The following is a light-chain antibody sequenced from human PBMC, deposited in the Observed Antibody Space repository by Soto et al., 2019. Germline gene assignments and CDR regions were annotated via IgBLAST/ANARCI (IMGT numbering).Light chain of an antibody. CDR2: DAS. CDR3: QQRTNSPPVT. Sequence: EIVLTQSPATLSLSLGETATLSCRASQSVGSYLAWYQQKPGQAPRLLIYDASTRATGIPARFSGSGSGTDFTLTISSLEPDDFAVYYCQQRTNSPPVTFGGGTKVEIK. CDR1: QSVGSY. J-gene: IGKJ4*01. V-gene: IGKV3-11*01.